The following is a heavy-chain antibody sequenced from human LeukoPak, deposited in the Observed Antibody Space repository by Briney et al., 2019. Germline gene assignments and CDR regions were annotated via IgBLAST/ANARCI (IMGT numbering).Heavy chain of an antibody. CDR2: IKTDGSST. D-gene: IGHD3-16*01. CDR3: GRDYFWGSLGP. J-gene: IGHJ5*02. CDR1: GFTFSSYW. Sequence: GGSLRLSCAASGFTFSSYWMHWVRQAPGKGLVWVSHIKTDGSSTNYAESVKGRFTISRDNAKNTVYLQMNSLRAEDTAVYYCGRDYFWGSLGPGARGPLVTVPS. V-gene: IGHV3-74*01.